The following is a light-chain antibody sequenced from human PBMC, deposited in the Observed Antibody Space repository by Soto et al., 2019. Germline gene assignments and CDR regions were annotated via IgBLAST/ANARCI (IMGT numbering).Light chain of an antibody. CDR1: QWFSGRN. CDR3: QQYGTWIT. J-gene: IGKJ5*01. Sequence: EIVLTQSPATLSLSPGERVSLSCGASQWFSGRNLAWYQQKPGQSPRLLIYNSHIRASGVPDRFRGSGSGTDFTLTITRLEPEDFAVYYCQQYGTWITFGQGTRLETK. CDR2: NSH. V-gene: IGKV3D-20*01.